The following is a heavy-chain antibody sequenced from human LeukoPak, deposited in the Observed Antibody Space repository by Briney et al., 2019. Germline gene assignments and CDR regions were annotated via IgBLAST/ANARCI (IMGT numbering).Heavy chain of an antibody. V-gene: IGHV4-61*01. CDR3: ARGDSGAFDI. CDR2: IYYSGST. CDR1: GGSVSSGSYY. J-gene: IGHJ3*02. D-gene: IGHD1-26*01. Sequence: SETLSPTCTVSGGSVSSGSYYWSWIRQPPGKGLEWIGYIYYSGSTNYNPSLKSRVTISVDTSKNQFSLKLSSVTAADTAVYYCARGDSGAFDIWGQGTMVTVSS.